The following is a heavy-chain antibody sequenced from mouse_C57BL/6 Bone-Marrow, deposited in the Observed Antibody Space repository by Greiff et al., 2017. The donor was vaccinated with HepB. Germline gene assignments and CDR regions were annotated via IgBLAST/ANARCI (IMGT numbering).Heavy chain of an antibody. J-gene: IGHJ2*01. D-gene: IGHD1-1*01. CDR3: ARKTYGSSFYFDY. Sequence: EVHLVESGGGLVQPGGSLKLSCAASGIDFSRYWMSWVRRAPGKGLEWIGEINPDSSTINYAPSLKDKFIISRDNAKNTQYLQMSKVRSEDTALYYCARKTYGSSFYFDYWGQGTTLTVSS. V-gene: IGHV4-1*01. CDR2: INPDSSTI. CDR1: GIDFSRYW.